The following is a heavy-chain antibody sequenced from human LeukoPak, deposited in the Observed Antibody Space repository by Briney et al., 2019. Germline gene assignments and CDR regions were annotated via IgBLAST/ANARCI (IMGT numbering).Heavy chain of an antibody. D-gene: IGHD5-18*01. J-gene: IGHJ4*02. Sequence: SETLSHTCTVSGGSVSSGGYYWSWIRQHPGKGLEWIGYISYSGSTYYNPSLNSRVTISVGTSKSQFSLKLSSVTAADTAVYYCARVRGYSYGELDYWGQGTLVTVSS. CDR3: ARVRGYSYGELDY. CDR1: GGSVSSGGYY. V-gene: IGHV4-31*03. CDR2: ISYSGST.